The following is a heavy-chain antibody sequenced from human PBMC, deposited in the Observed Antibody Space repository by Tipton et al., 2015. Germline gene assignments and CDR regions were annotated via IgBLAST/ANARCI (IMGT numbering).Heavy chain of an antibody. CDR1: GDSVRNGSHY. D-gene: IGHD3-16*01. V-gene: IGHV4-39*01. J-gene: IGHJ5*02. CDR2: IHYGGSS. Sequence: TLSLTCSISGDSVRNGSHYWGWIRQSPGKGLEWIVSIHYGGSSYYNPSLDSRITVSMDPSKNQLSLTLESVTAADTAVYYCARLGNYYEWQFENWIDPWGQGALVTFSS. CDR3: ARLGNYYEWQFENWIDP.